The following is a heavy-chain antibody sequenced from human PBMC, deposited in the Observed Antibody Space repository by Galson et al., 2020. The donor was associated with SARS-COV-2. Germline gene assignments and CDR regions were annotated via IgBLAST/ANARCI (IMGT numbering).Heavy chain of an antibody. CDR3: ARGGITGPDAFDI. D-gene: IGHD1-20*01. CDR2: INPNSGGT. Sequence: ASVQVSCKASGYTFTGYYLHWVRQAPGQGLEWVGWINPNSGGTNYAQKFQGRVTMTRDTSINTAYMDLSRLRSDDTAVYYCARGGITGPDAFDIWGQGTTVTVSS. CDR1: GYTFTGYY. V-gene: IGHV1-2*02. J-gene: IGHJ3*02.